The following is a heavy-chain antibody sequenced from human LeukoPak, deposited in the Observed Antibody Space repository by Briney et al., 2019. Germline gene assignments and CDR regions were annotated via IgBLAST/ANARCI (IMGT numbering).Heavy chain of an antibody. D-gene: IGHD3-10*01. CDR2: IYYGGST. Sequence: SETLSLTCTVAGGSISSYYWSWVRQPPGKGLEWIGFIYYGGSTGYNPSFKSGVTISVDTPKNPFSLKLSSLTAADKAVSSCARVGYYGWGNDFRFDPWGQGTLVTVSS. V-gene: IGHV4-59*01. CDR3: ARVGYYGWGNDFRFDP. CDR1: GGSISSYY. J-gene: IGHJ5*02.